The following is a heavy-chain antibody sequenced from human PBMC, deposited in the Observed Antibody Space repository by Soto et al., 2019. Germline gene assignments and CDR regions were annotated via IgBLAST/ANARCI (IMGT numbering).Heavy chain of an antibody. Sequence: QVQLVQSGAEVKKPGSSVKVSCKDSGGTFSSYAISWVRQAPGQGLEWRGGIIPIFGTANYAQKFQGRVTITADESTSTAYMELSSLRSEDTAVYYCARPSSSWYGGNYWFDPWGQGTLVIVSS. CDR2: IIPIFGTA. CDR1: GGTFSSYA. V-gene: IGHV1-69*12. CDR3: ARPSSSWYGGNYWFDP. J-gene: IGHJ5*02. D-gene: IGHD6-13*01.